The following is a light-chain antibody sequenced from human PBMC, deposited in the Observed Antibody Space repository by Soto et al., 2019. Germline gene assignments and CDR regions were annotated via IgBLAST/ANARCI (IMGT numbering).Light chain of an antibody. CDR3: QTWGTGIRI. CDR1: RGHSSYA. CDR2: LNSDGSH. Sequence: QSVLTQSPSASASQGASVKLTCTLSRGHSSYAIAWYQQQAEKGPRYLMKLNSDGSHSKGDGIPDRFSGSSSGAERYLTISSLQSEDEADYYCQTWGTGIRIFGGGTKVTVL. V-gene: IGLV4-69*01. J-gene: IGLJ2*01.